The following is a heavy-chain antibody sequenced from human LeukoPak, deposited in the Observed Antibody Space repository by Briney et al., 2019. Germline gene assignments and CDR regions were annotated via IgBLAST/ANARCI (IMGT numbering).Heavy chain of an antibody. CDR2: ISSISTYM. J-gene: IGHJ6*02. Sequence: GGSLRLSCAASGFTFSSYTMNWVRQAPGKGLEWGSSISSISTYMYYADSVKGRFTISRDNAKNSLYLQMNSLRAEDTAVYYCARDRDVPAIGMDVWGQGTTVTVSS. CDR3: ARDRDVPAIGMDV. V-gene: IGHV3-21*06. CDR1: GFTFSSYT.